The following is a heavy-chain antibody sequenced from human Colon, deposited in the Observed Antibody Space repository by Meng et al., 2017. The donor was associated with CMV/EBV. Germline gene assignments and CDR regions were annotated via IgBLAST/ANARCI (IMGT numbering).Heavy chain of an antibody. Sequence: GGSLRLSCAASGFTFSGSDIHWVRQAAGKGLEWVGRIRSKAYTYATAYAASVVGRFTIFRDESENTAYLQMSSLKTDDTAVDYCASGHGGASSVGDYWGQGTLVTVSS. CDR2: IRSKAYTYAT. CDR1: GFTFSGSD. CDR3: ASGHGGASSVGDY. J-gene: IGHJ4*01. D-gene: IGHD2-15*01. V-gene: IGHV3-73*01.